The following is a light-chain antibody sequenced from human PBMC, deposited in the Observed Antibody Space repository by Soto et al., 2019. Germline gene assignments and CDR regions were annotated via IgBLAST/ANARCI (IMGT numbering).Light chain of an antibody. CDR3: QKYNSAPRT. CDR2: APS. Sequence: DIQVTQSPSSLSASLGDRVTITRRANQAIGVYLAWVQQQPGKVAKLLTYAPSALQSGVPARFSGSGSGTDFTLTISSLQPEDIATYYCQKYNSAPRTYGGGTKVEI. J-gene: IGKJ4*01. CDR1: QAIGVY. V-gene: IGKV1-27*01.